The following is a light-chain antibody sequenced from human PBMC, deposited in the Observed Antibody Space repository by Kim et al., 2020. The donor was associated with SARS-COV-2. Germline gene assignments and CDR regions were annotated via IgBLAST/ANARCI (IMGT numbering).Light chain of an antibody. CDR1: GSNIGAGYD. J-gene: IGLJ1*01. Sequence: GQRVTISCNGSGSNIGAGYDIHWYQHLPGTAPKLLIYDNDIRPSGVPDRFSGSKSDSSASLAITGLQAEDEADYYCQSYDRSLIFVFGTGTKVTVL. CDR2: DND. V-gene: IGLV1-40*01. CDR3: QSYDRSLIFV.